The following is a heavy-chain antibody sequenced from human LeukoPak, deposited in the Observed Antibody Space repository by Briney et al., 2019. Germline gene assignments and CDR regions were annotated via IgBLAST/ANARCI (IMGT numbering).Heavy chain of an antibody. V-gene: IGHV3-74*01. CDR1: GFTFSSYW. J-gene: IGHJ4*02. Sequence: GGSLRLSCAASGFTFSSYWMHWVRQAPGKGLVWVSRISPDGSTTGHADSVKGRFTTSRDNAKNTLFLQMNSLRAEDTAVYYCTRDFDFSSAIWGQGTLVTVSP. CDR3: TRDFDFSSAI. D-gene: IGHD3-3*01. CDR2: ISPDGSTT.